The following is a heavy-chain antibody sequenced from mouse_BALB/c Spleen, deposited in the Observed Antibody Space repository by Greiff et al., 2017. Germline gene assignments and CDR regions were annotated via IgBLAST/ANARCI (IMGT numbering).Heavy chain of an antibody. CDR1: GFTFSSFG. V-gene: IGHV5-17*02. CDR3: ARWTYGGAMDY. D-gene: IGHD1-1*02. CDR2: ISSGSSTI. J-gene: IGHJ4*01. Sequence: EVQRVESGGGLVQPGGSRKLSCAASGFTFSSFGMHWVRQAPEKGLEWVAYISSGSSTIYYADTVKGRFTISRDNPKNTLFLQMTSLRSEDTAMYYCARWTYGGAMDYWGQGTSVTVSS.